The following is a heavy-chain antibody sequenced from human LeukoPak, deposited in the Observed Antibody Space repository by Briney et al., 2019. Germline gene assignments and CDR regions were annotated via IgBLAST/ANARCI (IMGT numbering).Heavy chain of an antibody. D-gene: IGHD6-6*01. CDR1: GGTFSNYA. CDR3: ARAYMGSSPYRDDAFDI. J-gene: IGHJ3*02. CDR2: IIPILGIA. V-gene: IGHV1-69*04. Sequence: GASVKVSCKASGGTFSNYAISWVRHAPGQGLEWMRRIIPILGIANYAQKFQCRVTITADKSTNTAYMELSSLRSDDTAVYYCARAYMGSSPYRDDAFDIWGQGTMVTVSS.